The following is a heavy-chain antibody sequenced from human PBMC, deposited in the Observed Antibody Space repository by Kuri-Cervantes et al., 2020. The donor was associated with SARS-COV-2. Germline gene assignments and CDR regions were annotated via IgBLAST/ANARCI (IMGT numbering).Heavy chain of an antibody. J-gene: IGHJ6*02. CDR3: ARSQYSSSSPTLPTHYYYYGMDV. Sequence: ASVKVSCKASGYTFTSYAVNWVRQAPGQGLEWMGWINTNTGNPTYAQGFTGRFVFSLDTSVSTAYLQISSLRAEDTAVYYCARSQYSSSSPTLPTHYYYYGMDVWGQGTTVTVSS. D-gene: IGHD6-6*01. CDR1: GYTFTSYA. V-gene: IGHV7-4-1*02. CDR2: INTNTGNP.